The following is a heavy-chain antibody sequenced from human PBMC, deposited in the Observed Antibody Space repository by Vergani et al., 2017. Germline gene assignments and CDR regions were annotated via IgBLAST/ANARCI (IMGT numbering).Heavy chain of an antibody. V-gene: IGHV4-39*07. Sequence: QVQLQESGPGLVKPSQTLSLTCTVSGGSISSGSYYWGWIRQPPGKGLEWIGSIYYSGSTNYNPSLKSRVTISVDTSKNQFSLKLSSVTAADTAVYYCARGRDDILTGPSTYDYWGQGTLVTVSS. CDR3: ARGRDDILTGPSTYDY. D-gene: IGHD3-9*01. CDR1: GGSISSGSYY. J-gene: IGHJ4*02. CDR2: IYYSGST.